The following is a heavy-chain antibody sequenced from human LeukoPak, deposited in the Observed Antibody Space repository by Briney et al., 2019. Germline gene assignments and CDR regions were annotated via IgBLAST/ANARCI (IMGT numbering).Heavy chain of an antibody. CDR1: GFTFSSYA. V-gene: IGHV3-23*01. CDR2: ISGSGGST. CDR3: AKGGSGWYGYYFAY. D-gene: IGHD6-19*01. Sequence: GGSLRLSCAASGFTFSSYAMSWVRQAPGKGLEWVSGISGSGGSTYYADSVKGRFTISRDNSKNTLFLQMNSLRAEDTAVYYCAKGGSGWYGYYFAYWGQGTLVTVSS. J-gene: IGHJ4*02.